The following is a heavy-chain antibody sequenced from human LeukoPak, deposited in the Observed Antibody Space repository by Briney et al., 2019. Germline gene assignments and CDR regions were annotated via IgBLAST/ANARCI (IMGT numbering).Heavy chain of an antibody. CDR3: ARGRGVTIFGVVITNPDWCDP. V-gene: IGHV4-34*01. Sequence: PSETLSLTCAVYGGSFSGYYWSWIRQPPGKGLEWIGEIHHSGSTNYNPSLKSRVTISTDTSKKQFSLNLSSVTAADTAVYYCARGRGVTIFGVVITNPDWCDPWGQGTLVTVSS. D-gene: IGHD3-3*01. J-gene: IGHJ5*02. CDR1: GGSFSGYY. CDR2: IHHSGST.